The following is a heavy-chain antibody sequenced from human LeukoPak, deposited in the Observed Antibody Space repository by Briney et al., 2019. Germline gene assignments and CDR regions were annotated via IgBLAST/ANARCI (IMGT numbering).Heavy chain of an antibody. CDR3: ARVLLLWDAFDI. V-gene: IGHV4-59*01. J-gene: IGHJ3*02. CDR2: IYYSGST. D-gene: IGHD3-10*01. CDR1: GGSISSYY. Sequence: SETLSLTCTVSGGSISSYYWSWIRQPPGKALEWIGYIYYSGSTNYNPSLKSRVTISVDTSKNQFSLKLSSVTAADTAVYYCARVLLLWDAFDIWGQGTMVTVSS.